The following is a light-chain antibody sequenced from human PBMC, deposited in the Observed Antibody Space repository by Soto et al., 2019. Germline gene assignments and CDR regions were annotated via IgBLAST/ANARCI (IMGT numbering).Light chain of an antibody. CDR1: SSDVGGSNG. CDR3: SSYTSSSTYV. V-gene: IGLV2-18*02. J-gene: IGLJ1*01. CDR2: DVS. Sequence: QSVLTQPPSVSGSPGQSVAISCTGTSSDVGGSNGVSWYQQPPGTAPKLMIYDVSNRPSGVPDRFSGSKSGNMASLTISGLQAEDEGDYYCSSYTSSSTYVFGTGTKLTVL.